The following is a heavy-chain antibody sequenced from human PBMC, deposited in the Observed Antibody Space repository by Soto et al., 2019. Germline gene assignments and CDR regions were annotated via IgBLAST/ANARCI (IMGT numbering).Heavy chain of an antibody. CDR3: ARHQASVLWLGDRTSSGMDV. CDR2: IYPGDSDT. CDR1: GYSFTSYW. Sequence: GESLKISCKGSGYSFTSYWIGWVRQMPGKGLEWMGIIYPGDSDTRYSPSFQGQVTISADKSISTAYLQWSSLKASDTAMYYCARHQASVLWLGDRTSSGMDVWGQGTKVTVSS. J-gene: IGHJ6*02. V-gene: IGHV5-51*01. D-gene: IGHD3-10*01.